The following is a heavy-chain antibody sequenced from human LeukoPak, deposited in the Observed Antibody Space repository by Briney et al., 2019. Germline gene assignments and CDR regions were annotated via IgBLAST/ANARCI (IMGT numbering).Heavy chain of an antibody. V-gene: IGHV3-30*04. J-gene: IGHJ4*02. CDR1: GFTFSSYA. CDR3: AREYHYDSSGYPDY. D-gene: IGHD3-22*01. CDR2: ISYDGSNK. Sequence: GGSLRLSCAASGFTFSSYAMHWVRQAPGKGLEWVALISYDGSNKYYADSVKGRLTISRDNSKNTLYLQMNSLRTEDTAVYYCAREYHYDSSGYPDYWGQGTLVTVSS.